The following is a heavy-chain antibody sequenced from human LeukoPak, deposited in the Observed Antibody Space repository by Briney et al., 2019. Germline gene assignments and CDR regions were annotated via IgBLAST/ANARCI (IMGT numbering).Heavy chain of an antibody. CDR1: GYTFTGYY. CDR3: ARENVDSSSWSFDY. J-gene: IGHJ4*02. Sequence: ASVKVSCKASGYTFTGYYMHWVRQAPGQGLEWMGWINPNSGGTNYAQKFQGRVTMTRDTSISTAYMELSRLRSDDTAVYYCARENVDSSSWSFDYGGQGTLATASS. V-gene: IGHV1-2*02. D-gene: IGHD6-13*01. CDR2: INPNSGGT.